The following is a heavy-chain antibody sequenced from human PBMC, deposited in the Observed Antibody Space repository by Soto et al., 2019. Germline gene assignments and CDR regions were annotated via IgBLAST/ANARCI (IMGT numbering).Heavy chain of an antibody. CDR3: VKDRAFWSGYYHYYYGMDV. J-gene: IGHJ6*02. D-gene: IGHD3-3*01. CDR1: GFTFSSYA. V-gene: IGHV3-64D*08. Sequence: GGSLRLSCSASGFTFSSYAMHWVRQAPGKGLEYVSAISSNGGSTYYADSVKGRFTISRDNSKNTLYLQMSSLRAEDTAVYYCVKDRAFWSGYYHYYYGMDVWGQGTTVTVSS. CDR2: ISSNGGST.